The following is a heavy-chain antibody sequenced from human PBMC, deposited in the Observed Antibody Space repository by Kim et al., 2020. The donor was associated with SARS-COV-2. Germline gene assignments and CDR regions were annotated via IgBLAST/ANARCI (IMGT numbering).Heavy chain of an antibody. J-gene: IGHJ4*02. D-gene: IGHD2-15*01. Sequence: AASVKGRFTISRDDSKSIAYLQMNRLKTGDTAVYYCTRDRGGQYVYYFDYWGQGNLVTVSS. V-gene: IGHV3-49*02. CDR3: TRDRGGQYVYYFDY.